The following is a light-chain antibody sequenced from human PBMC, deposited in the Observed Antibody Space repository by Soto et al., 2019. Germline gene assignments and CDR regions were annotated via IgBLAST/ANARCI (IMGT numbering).Light chain of an antibody. CDR1: PSVTNF. V-gene: IGKV3-20*01. CDR3: QQFRSSPLT. J-gene: IGKJ4*01. Sequence: EIVLTQSRTTLSLSPGRRPTLSCRASPSVTNFLAWYQQKPGQAPRLLIYGASSRASGIPDRFSGSGSGTDFNLTISRVETEDFAVYYCQQFRSSPLTFGGGTKVDIK. CDR2: GAS.